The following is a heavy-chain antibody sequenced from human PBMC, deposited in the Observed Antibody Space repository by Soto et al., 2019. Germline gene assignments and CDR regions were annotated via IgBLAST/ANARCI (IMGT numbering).Heavy chain of an antibody. D-gene: IGHD3-3*02. Sequence: PGGSLRLSCAASGFTFSSYAMSWVRQAPGKGLEWVSAISGSGGSTYYADSVKGRFTISRDNSKNTLYLQMNSLRAEDTAVYYCAKDVDPPADHFPHRPLYYFDYWDQRTLVTRSS. CDR2: ISGSGGST. CDR3: AKDVDPPADHFPHRPLYYFDY. J-gene: IGHJ4*02. V-gene: IGHV3-23*01. CDR1: GFTFSSYA.